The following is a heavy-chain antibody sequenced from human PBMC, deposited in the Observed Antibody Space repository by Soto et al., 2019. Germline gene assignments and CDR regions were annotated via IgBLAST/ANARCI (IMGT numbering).Heavy chain of an antibody. CDR3: ARGGKWFGDAGWFGP. D-gene: IGHD3-10*01. CDR2: IGTAGDT. Sequence: EVQLVESGGGLVQPGGSLRLSCAASGFTFSSYDMHWVRQATGTGLEWVSAIGTAGDTYYPGSVKGRFTISRENAKNSLYLQMNSLRAGDTAVYYCARGGKWFGDAGWFGPWGQGTLVNVSS. V-gene: IGHV3-13*01. J-gene: IGHJ5*02. CDR1: GFTFSSYD.